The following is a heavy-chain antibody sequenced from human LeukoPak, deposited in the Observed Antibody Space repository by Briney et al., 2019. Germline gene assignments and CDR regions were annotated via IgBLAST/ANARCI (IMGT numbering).Heavy chain of an antibody. D-gene: IGHD4-11*01. J-gene: IGHJ4*02. CDR3: ARDGSNYAALDY. CDR1: GGSISSGDYY. CDR2: IYYSGST. Sequence: SETLSLTCTVSGGSISSGDYYWSWIRQPPGKGLEWIGYIYYSGSTYYNPSLKSRVTISVDTSKNQFSLKLSSVTAADTAVYYCARDGSNYAALDYWGQGTVVTVSS. V-gene: IGHV4-30-4*08.